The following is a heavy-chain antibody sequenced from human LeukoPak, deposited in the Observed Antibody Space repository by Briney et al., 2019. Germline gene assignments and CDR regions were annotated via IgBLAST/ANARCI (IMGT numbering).Heavy chain of an antibody. CDR3: VRDYDYAFDV. Sequence: GGSLRLSCTASGFTFSDYSMNWVRQAPGKGLEWISYIVPSTGITSYADAVKGRFTISRDNATTSLHLQMNSLRDDDTAIYYCVRDYDYAFDVWGQGSMVTVSS. J-gene: IGHJ3*01. CDR1: GFTFSDYS. V-gene: IGHV3-48*02. D-gene: IGHD5-12*01. CDR2: IVPSTGIT.